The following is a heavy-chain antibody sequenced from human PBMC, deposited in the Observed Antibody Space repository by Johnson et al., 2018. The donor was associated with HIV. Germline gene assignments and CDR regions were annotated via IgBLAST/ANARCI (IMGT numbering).Heavy chain of an antibody. V-gene: IGHV3-20*04. D-gene: IGHD4-11*01. J-gene: IGHJ3*02. Sequence: VLLVESGGGLVQPGGSLRLSCAASGFIFDDYGMSWVRQAPWKGLEWVSGINWNGGSTGYADSVKGRFTISRDNSKNTLYLQMNSLRAEDTAVYYCARDYSNPPHAFDIWGQGTMVTVSS. CDR1: GFIFDDYG. CDR2: INWNGGST. CDR3: ARDYSNPPHAFDI.